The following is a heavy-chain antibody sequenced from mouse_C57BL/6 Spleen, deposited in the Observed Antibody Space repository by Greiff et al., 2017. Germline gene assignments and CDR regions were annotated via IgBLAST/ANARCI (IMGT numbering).Heavy chain of an antibody. CDR3: ARHPHYSNYVSYAMDY. CDR1: GFSLTSYG. Sequence: QVQLKESGPGLVAPSQSLSITCTVSGFSLTSYGVHWVRQPPGKGLEWLVVIWSDGSTTYNSALKSRLSISKDNSKSQVFLKMNSLQTDDTAMYXCARHPHYSNYVSYAMDYWGQGTSVTVSS. J-gene: IGHJ4*01. CDR2: IWSDGST. D-gene: IGHD2-5*01. V-gene: IGHV2-6-1*01.